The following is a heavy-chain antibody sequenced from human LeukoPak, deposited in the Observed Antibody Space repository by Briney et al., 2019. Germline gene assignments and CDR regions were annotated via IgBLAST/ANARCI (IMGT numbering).Heavy chain of an antibody. CDR3: AKNWNYDY. D-gene: IGHD1-7*01. J-gene: IGHJ4*02. Sequence: PGGSLRLSCAASGFTVSSNYMSWVRQAPGKGPEWVSIIYSGGSTYYADSVKGRFTISRDNSNNTLYLQMNSLRAEDTAVYYCAKNWNYDYWGQGTLVTVSS. CDR1: GFTVSSNY. CDR2: IYSGGST. V-gene: IGHV3-66*01.